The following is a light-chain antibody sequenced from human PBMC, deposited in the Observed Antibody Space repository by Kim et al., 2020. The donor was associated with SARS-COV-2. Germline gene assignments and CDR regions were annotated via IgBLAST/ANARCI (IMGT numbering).Light chain of an antibody. Sequence: GQSITISCTGTSSDVGGYNYVSWYQQHPGKAPRLVIYDVTNRPSGVSNRFSGSKSGNTASLTISELQAEDEADYYCSSYTSSSTWVFGGGTQLTVL. CDR1: SSDVGGYNY. CDR3: SSYTSSSTWV. CDR2: DVT. J-gene: IGLJ3*02. V-gene: IGLV2-14*04.